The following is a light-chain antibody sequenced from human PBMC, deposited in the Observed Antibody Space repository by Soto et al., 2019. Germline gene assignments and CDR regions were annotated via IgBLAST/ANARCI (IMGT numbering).Light chain of an antibody. Sequence: DIHMTQSPSTLSASVGDRVTITCRASQSISSWLAWYQQKPGKAPKLLIYKASSLESGVPSRFGGSGSGTGFTLTISSLLPDDVAHYEDQPYNCYSRTFGKGTKVEIK. CDR2: KAS. CDR3: QPYNCYSRT. CDR1: QSISSW. J-gene: IGKJ1*01. V-gene: IGKV1-5*03.